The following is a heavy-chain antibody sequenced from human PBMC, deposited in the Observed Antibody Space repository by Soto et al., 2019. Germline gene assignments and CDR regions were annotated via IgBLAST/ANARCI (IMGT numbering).Heavy chain of an antibody. D-gene: IGHD1-26*01. CDR2: IIPIFGTA. CDR1: GGTFSSYS. V-gene: IGHV1-69*01. Sequence: QVQLVQSGAEVKKPGSSVKVSCNASGGTFSSYSINWVRQAPGQGLEWMGEIIPIFGTANYAQKFQGRVTITADESTSTAYTELSSLRSEDTAVYYCARDGGRDSGGIDYWGQGTLVTVSS. J-gene: IGHJ4*02. CDR3: ARDGGRDSGGIDY.